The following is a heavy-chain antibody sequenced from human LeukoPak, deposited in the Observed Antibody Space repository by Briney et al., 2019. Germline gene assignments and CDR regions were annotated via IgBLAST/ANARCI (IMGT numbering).Heavy chain of an antibody. D-gene: IGHD3-22*01. CDR2: IYYSGST. CDR3: ARNYDGGYFDY. J-gene: IGHJ4*02. Sequence: PSETLSLTCTVSGGSISSYYWSWIRQPPGKGLEWIGYIYYSGSTNYNPSLKSRVTISVDTSKNQFSLKLSSVTAADTAVYYCARNYDGGYFDYWGQGTLVTVSS. CDR1: GGSISSYY. V-gene: IGHV4-59*12.